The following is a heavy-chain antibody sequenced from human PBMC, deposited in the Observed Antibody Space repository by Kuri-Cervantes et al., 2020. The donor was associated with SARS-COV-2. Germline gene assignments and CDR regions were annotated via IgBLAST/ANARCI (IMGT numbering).Heavy chain of an antibody. CDR2: IYYSGIT. Sequence: LRLSCTVSGDSISGGDYNWSWIRQAPGKGLEWIGNIYYSGITHYASSLKSRVTMSIDTSKNESSLELRSVTAADTAVYFCARGGVYFGSTTFFNYPDYWGQGTLVTVSS. D-gene: IGHD3-10*01. V-gene: IGHV4-30-4*01. J-gene: IGHJ4*02. CDR3: ARGGVYFGSTTFFNYPDY. CDR1: GDSISGGDYN.